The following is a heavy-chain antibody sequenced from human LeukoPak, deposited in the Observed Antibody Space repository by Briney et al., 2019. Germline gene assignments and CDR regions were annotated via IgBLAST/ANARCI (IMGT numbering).Heavy chain of an antibody. V-gene: IGHV6-1*01. Sequence: SQTLSLTCAISGDRVSSNSAAWNWIRQSPSRGLEWLGRTYYRSKWYNDYAVSVKSRITINPDTSKNQFSLQLNSVTPEDTAVYYCARSSGGNSDYYYYYMDVWGKGTTVTVSS. CDR1: GDRVSSNSAA. J-gene: IGHJ6*03. CDR2: TYYRSKWYN. CDR3: ARSSGGNSDYYYYYMDV. D-gene: IGHD4-23*01.